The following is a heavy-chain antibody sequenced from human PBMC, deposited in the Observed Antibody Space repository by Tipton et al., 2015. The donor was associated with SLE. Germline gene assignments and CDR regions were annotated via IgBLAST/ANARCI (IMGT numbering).Heavy chain of an antibody. CDR3: ARGSPHYYYGSGSYHPSCFDY. J-gene: IGHJ4*02. CDR2: IYTSGST. Sequence: TLSLTCTVSGGSISSGSYYWSWIRQPAGKGLEWIGYIYTSGSTNYNPSLKSRATISVDTSKNQFSLKLSSVTAADTAVYYCARGSPHYYYGSGSYHPSCFDYWGQGTLVTVSS. V-gene: IGHV4-61*09. D-gene: IGHD3-10*01. CDR1: GGSISSGSYY.